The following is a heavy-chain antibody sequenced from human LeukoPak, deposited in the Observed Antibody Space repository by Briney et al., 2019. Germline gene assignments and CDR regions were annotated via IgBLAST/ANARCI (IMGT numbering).Heavy chain of an antibody. V-gene: IGHV3-48*01. D-gene: IGHD6-6*01. CDR2: ISSSSSTI. Sequence: GGSLRLSCAASGFTFSSYSMNWVRQAPGKGLEWVSYISSSSSTIYYADSVKGRFTISRDNAKNSLYLQMNSLRAEDTAVYYCARVYGEASIAALEIDYWGQGTLVTVSS. CDR1: GFTFSSYS. CDR3: ARVYGEASIAALEIDY. J-gene: IGHJ4*02.